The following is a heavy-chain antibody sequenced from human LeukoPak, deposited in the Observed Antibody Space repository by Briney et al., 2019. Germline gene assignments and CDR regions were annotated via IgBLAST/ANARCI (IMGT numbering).Heavy chain of an antibody. CDR3: ARAPKKYSSSSIEYYFDY. J-gene: IGHJ4*02. CDR2: IYHSGST. D-gene: IGHD6-6*01. Sequence: SETLSLTCTVSGGSISSGGYYWSWIRQPPGKGLEWIGYIYHSGSTYYNPSLKSRVTISVDRSKNQFSLKLSSVTAADTAVYYCARAPKKYSSSSIEYYFDYWDQGTPVTVSS. CDR1: GGSISSGGYY. V-gene: IGHV4-30-2*01.